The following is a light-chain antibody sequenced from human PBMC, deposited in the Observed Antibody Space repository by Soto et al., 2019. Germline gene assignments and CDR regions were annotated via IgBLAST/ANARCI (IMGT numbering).Light chain of an antibody. J-gene: IGKJ1*01. CDR3: QQRSNWPWT. Sequence: ETVMTQHPATLPVSPGASVTLSCRASQSVISNLAWYQQKPGQAPRLLIYGASTRATGIPARLSGNESGTDFTLSISSLEPEDVAVYYCQQRSNWPWTFGQGTKV. CDR2: GAS. CDR1: QSVISN. V-gene: IGKV3D-11*03.